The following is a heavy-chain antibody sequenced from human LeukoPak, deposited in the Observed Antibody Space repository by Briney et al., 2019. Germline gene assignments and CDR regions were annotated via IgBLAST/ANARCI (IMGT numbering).Heavy chain of an antibody. V-gene: IGHV3-30*02. CDR2: IRYDGTNE. D-gene: IGHD3-3*01. J-gene: IGHJ4*02. Sequence: GGSLRLSCAASGFTFSSYGMHWVRQAPGKGLEWVTFIRYDGTNEYYADSVRGRFTISRDNSKNTLYLQMNSLRAEDTAVYYCARVGSNFWSGYPFDYWGQGTLVTVSS. CDR1: GFTFSSYG. CDR3: ARVGSNFWSGYPFDY.